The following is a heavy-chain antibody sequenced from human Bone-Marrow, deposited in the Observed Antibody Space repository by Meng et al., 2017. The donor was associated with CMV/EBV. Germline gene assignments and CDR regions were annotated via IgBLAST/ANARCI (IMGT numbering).Heavy chain of an antibody. V-gene: IGHV1-2*02. D-gene: IGHD3-22*01. J-gene: IGHJ4*02. Sequence: ASVKVSCKASGYTFTGYYMHWVRQAPGQGLEWMGWINPNSGGTNYAQKFQGRVTMTRDTSISTAYMELSRLRSDDTAVYYCARDVETYYYDSSGYSYPHSWGQGTLVTVSS. CDR2: INPNSGGT. CDR3: ARDVETYYYDSSGYSYPHS. CDR1: GYTFTGYY.